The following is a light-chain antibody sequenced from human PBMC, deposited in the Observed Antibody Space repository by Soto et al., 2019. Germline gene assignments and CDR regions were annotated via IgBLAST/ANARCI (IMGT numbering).Light chain of an antibody. CDR3: QVWDSSSDHWV. CDR2: NDR. J-gene: IGLJ3*02. Sequence: SYELTQPPSVSVGPGQTARIPFGGHNIGSKSVHWYQQKPGQAPVVVVYNDRDRPSGIPERFSGSNSGNTATLTISRVEAGHEADYYCQVWDSSSDHWVFGGGTKVTVL. CDR1: NIGSKS. V-gene: IGLV3-21*02.